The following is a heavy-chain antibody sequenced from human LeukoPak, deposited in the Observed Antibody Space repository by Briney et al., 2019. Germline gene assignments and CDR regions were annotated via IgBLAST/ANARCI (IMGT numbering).Heavy chain of an antibody. CDR2: INHSGST. CDR1: GGSFSGYY. V-gene: IGHV4-34*01. Sequence: PSETLSLTCAVYGGSFSGYYWSWIRQPPGKGLEWIGEINHSGSTNCNPSLKSRVTISVDTSKNQFSLILSSVTAADTAVYYCARERRWGSGYYTKYNWLDPWGQGTLVTVSS. CDR3: ARERRWGSGYYTKYNWLDP. D-gene: IGHD3-3*01. J-gene: IGHJ5*02.